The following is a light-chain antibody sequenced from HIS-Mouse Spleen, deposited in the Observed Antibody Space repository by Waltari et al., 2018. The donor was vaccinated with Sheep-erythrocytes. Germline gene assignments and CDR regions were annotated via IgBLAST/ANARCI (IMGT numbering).Light chain of an antibody. CDR1: SSDVGGYNY. CDR3: CSYAGSYNHV. Sequence: QSALTQPRSVSGSPGQSVTISCTGTSSDVGGYNYVSWYQQHPGKAPKLMIYAVSKRPSGFPDPFSGSKSGNTASLTISGLQAEDEADYYCCSYAGSYNHVFATGTKVTVL. V-gene: IGLV2-11*01. CDR2: AVS. J-gene: IGLJ1*01.